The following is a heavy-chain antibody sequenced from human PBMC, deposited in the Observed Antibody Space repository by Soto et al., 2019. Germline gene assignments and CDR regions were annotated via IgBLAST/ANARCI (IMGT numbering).Heavy chain of an antibody. CDR2: IIPIFGTA. CDR1: GGTFSSYA. CDR3: ARAVDDYGDYVLRYYYGMDV. D-gene: IGHD4-17*01. Sequence: QVQLVQSGAEVQKPGSSVKVSCKASGGTFSSYAISWVRQAPGQGLEWMGGIIPIFGTANYAQKFQGRVTITADESTSTAYMELSSLRSEDTAVYYCARAVDDYGDYVLRYYYGMDVWGQGTTVTVSS. J-gene: IGHJ6*02. V-gene: IGHV1-69*01.